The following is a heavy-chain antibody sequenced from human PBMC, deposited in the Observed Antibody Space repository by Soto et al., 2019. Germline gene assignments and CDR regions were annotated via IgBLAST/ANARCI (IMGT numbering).Heavy chain of an antibody. J-gene: IGHJ6*03. Sequence: EVQLVESGGGLVQPGRSLRLSCAASGVTLKDYAMHWVRQAPGWGLEWVSGIYWNRDRIGYGDAVRGRFTIARDNAKNSLSLEMHSLRAGDTAVYYCGKHISAGGMDVWVKGTTVTVSS. V-gene: IGHV3-9*01. D-gene: IGHD3-10*01. CDR1: GVTLKDYA. CDR3: GKHISAGGMDV. CDR2: IYWNRDRI.